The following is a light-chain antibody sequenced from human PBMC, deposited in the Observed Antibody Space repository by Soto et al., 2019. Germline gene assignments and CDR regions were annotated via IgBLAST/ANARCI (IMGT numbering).Light chain of an antibody. V-gene: IGKV3-11*01. CDR2: DAS. CDR1: QSVSSY. Sequence: EIVLTQSPATLSLSPGARATLSCRASQSVSSYLAWYQQKPGQAPRLLIYDASHRATGIPDRFSGSGSGTDFTLTISSLEPEDFAVYYCQQRSNWLTFGGGTKVDIK. CDR3: QQRSNWLT. J-gene: IGKJ4*01.